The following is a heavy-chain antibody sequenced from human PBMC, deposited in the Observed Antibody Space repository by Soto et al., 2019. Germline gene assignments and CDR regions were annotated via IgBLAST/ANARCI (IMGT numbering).Heavy chain of an antibody. V-gene: IGHV1-3*01. CDR1: GYTFPSYA. Sequence: GASVKVSCKASGYTFPSYAMHWVRQAPGQRLEWMGWINAGNGNTKYSQKFQGRVTITRDTSASTAYMELSSLRSEDTAVYYCARNLDPTVTIDYWGQGTLVTVSS. J-gene: IGHJ4*02. D-gene: IGHD4-17*01. CDR2: INAGNGNT. CDR3: ARNLDPTVTIDY.